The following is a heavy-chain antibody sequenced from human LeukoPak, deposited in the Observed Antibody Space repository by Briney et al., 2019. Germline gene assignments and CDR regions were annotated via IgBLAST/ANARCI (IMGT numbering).Heavy chain of an antibody. Sequence: GGSLRLSCAASGFTFSSFAMSWVRQAPGKGLEWVAKMNEYGSEIFYVDSVKGRFTISRDNGKNSLYLQMNRLRAEDTAVYYCARPRGCGSSRCNNFDYWGQGTLVTVSS. CDR1: GFTFSSFA. V-gene: IGHV3-7*01. D-gene: IGHD2-2*01. CDR2: MNEYGSEI. J-gene: IGHJ4*02. CDR3: ARPRGCGSSRCNNFDY.